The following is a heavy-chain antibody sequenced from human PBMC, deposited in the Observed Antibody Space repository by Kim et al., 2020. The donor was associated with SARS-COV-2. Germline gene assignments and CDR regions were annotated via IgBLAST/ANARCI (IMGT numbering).Heavy chain of an antibody. CDR3: ARDVFEDRYSGYDVDY. CDR1: GYTFPSYY. J-gene: IGHJ4*02. V-gene: IGHV1-2*02. CDR2: INPKTGGT. Sequence: ASVKVSCKASGYTFPSYYINWVRQAPGLGLEWMGWINPKTGGTKYPLKFQGRVTMTRDTSITTAYMELSGLRSDDTAVYYCARDVFEDRYSGYDVDYWGQGTLVTVSS. D-gene: IGHD5-12*01.